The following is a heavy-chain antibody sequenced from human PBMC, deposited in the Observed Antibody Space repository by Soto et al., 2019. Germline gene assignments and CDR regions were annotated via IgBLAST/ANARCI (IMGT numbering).Heavy chain of an antibody. Sequence: VQLVQSGAEVKKPGASVKVSCKASGYTFTGYYMHWVRQAPGQGLEWMGWINPNSGGTNYAQKFQGWVTMTRDTSISIAYMELSRLRSDDTAVYFCARALGSDGGLPLDYWGQGTLVTVSS. D-gene: IGHD2-15*01. V-gene: IGHV1-2*04. CDR1: GYTFTGYY. J-gene: IGHJ4*02. CDR2: INPNSGGT. CDR3: ARALGSDGGLPLDY.